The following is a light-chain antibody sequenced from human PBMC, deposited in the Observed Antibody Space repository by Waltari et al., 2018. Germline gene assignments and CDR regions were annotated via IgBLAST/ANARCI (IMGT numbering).Light chain of an antibody. V-gene: IGKV1-5*01. J-gene: IGKJ2*01. Sequence: DIQMTQSPSTLSASIGDRVTITCRASQSLSNWLAWYQQKPGKAPKLLIYGASSLESGVPSRFSGSGSGTEFTLTINSLQPDDFATYYCQHYNSFSHIYTFGQGTKLEI. CDR2: GAS. CDR3: QHYNSFSHIYT. CDR1: QSLSNW.